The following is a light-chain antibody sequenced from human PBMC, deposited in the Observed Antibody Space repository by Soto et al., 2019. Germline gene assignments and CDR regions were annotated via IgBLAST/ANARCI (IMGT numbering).Light chain of an antibody. Sequence: QSALTQPASVSGSPGQSITISCTGTGSDVGSYKYVSWYQQHPGKAPNLIIFEVSNRPSGVSDRFSGSKSGNTASLTISGLQAEDEADYYCQAWDSSTVVFGGGTKLTVL. CDR1: GSDVGSYKY. V-gene: IGLV2-14*01. CDR3: QAWDSSTVV. J-gene: IGLJ2*01. CDR2: EVS.